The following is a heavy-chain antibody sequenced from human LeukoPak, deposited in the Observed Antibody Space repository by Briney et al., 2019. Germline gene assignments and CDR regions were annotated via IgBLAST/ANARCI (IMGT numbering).Heavy chain of an antibody. CDR2: ISYDGSNK. CDR3: AKGTQWLAFYWFNY. Sequence: PGGSLRLSCAASGFTFSSYAMHWVRQAPGKGLEWVAVISYDGSNKYYADSVKGRFTISRDNSKNTLYLQMNSLRAEDTAVYYCAKGTQWLAFYWFNYWGQGTLVTVSS. D-gene: IGHD6-19*01. V-gene: IGHV3-30-3*01. J-gene: IGHJ4*02. CDR1: GFTFSSYA.